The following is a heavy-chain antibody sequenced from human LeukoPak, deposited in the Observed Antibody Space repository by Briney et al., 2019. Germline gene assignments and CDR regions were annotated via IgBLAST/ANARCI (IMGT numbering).Heavy chain of an antibody. CDR2: INHSGST. D-gene: IGHD6-13*01. J-gene: IGHJ4*02. CDR3: ASRSRGGIAAAD. Sequence: TSEPLSFTCAVYGGSFSGYYWSWLRQPPGKRLEWIGEINHSGSTNYNPSLKSRVTISVDTFKNQFSLKLSSVTAADTAVYYCASRSRGGIAAADGGQGTLVTVS. CDR1: GGSFSGYY. V-gene: IGHV4-34*01.